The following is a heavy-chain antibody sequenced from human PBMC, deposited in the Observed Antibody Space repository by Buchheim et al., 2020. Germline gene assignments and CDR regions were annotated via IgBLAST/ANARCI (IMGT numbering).Heavy chain of an antibody. D-gene: IGHD1-26*01. J-gene: IGHJ4*02. CDR2: ISSNGGTA. Sequence: QVQLVESGGGLVKPGGSLRLSCAASGFTFSGYYMSWIRQAPGKGLEWVSYISSNGGTAYYADSVKGRFTISRDNAKNTVYRRMSTQRAAETAVYYYATIRGSYGSDYWGQGTL. CDR3: ATIRGSYGSDY. CDR1: GFTFSGYY. V-gene: IGHV3-11*01.